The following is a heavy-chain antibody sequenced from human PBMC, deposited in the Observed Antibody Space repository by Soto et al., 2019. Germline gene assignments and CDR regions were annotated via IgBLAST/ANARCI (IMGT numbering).Heavy chain of an antibody. D-gene: IGHD6-6*01. J-gene: IGHJ6*02. Sequence: GESLKISCKGSGYSFTSYWISWVRQMPGKGLEWMGRIDPSDSYTNYSPSFQGHVTISADKSISTAYLQWSSLKASDTAMYYCASSGEAAPTLDYYYYYGMDVWGQGTTVTVS. CDR2: IDPSDSYT. V-gene: IGHV5-10-1*01. CDR3: ASSGEAAPTLDYYYYYGMDV. CDR1: GYSFTSYW.